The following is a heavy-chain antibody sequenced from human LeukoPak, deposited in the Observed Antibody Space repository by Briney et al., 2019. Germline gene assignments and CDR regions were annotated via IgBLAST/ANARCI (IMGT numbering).Heavy chain of an antibody. Sequence: PGGSLRLSCAVSGFIASSDYMSWVRQAPGKGLEWVSVIYSGGNTYYADSVKGRFTISRDTSKNTLYLQMNSLRAEDTAVYYCAKVARRVPGTTPYGQGTLVTVSS. CDR2: IYSGGNT. V-gene: IGHV3-53*01. CDR3: AKVARRVPGTTP. D-gene: IGHD1-7*01. CDR1: GFIASSDY. J-gene: IGHJ5*02.